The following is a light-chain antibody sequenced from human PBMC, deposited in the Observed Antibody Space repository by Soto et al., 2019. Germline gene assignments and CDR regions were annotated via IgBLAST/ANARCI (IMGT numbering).Light chain of an antibody. V-gene: IGKV3-20*01. Sequence: IVLTQSPGTLSLSPGERATLSCRASQSVSSSFLAWYQQKPGQAPRLLIYGASSRATGIPDRFSGSGSGTDFTLTISRLEPEDVAVYYCQQDDNSPLTFGGGTKVEIK. CDR3: QQDDNSPLT. CDR2: GAS. CDR1: QSVSSSF. J-gene: IGKJ4*01.